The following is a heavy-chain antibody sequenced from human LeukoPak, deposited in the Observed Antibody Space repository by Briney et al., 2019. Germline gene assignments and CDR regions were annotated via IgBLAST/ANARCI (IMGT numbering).Heavy chain of an antibody. CDR2: IYTSGST. D-gene: IGHD3-22*01. V-gene: IGHV4-61*02. J-gene: IGHJ4*02. CDR3: ARASYSYDINGWVPFDY. CDR1: GGSISSGSYY. Sequence: PSETLSLTCTVSGGSISSGSYYWSWIRQPAGKGLEWIGRIYTSGSTNYNPSLKSRVTISGDTSKNQFSLRLSSVTAADTAVYYCARASYSYDINGWVPFDYWGQRTLVTVSS.